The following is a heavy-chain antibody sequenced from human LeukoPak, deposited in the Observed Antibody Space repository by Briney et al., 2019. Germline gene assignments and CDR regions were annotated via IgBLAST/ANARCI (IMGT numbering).Heavy chain of an antibody. D-gene: IGHD7-27*01. V-gene: IGHV4-59*01. CDR1: GGSISGYN. J-gene: IGHJ6*02. CDR2: IYYSGST. Sequence: KSSETLSLTCTVPGGSISGYNWSWIRQPPGKGRGWIGYIYYSGSTNYNPSLKGRVTISVDTSKNQFSLKLSSVTAADTAVYYCARNPASGDYGMDVWGQGTTVTVAS. CDR3: ARNPASGDYGMDV.